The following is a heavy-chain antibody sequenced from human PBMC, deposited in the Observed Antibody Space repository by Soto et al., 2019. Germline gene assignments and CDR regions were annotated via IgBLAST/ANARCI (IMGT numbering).Heavy chain of an antibody. Sequence: PETLSLTCAVSGGSISSSNWWSWVRQPPGKGLEWIGEIYHSGSTNYNPSLKSRVTISVDKSKNQFSLKLSSVTAADTAVYYCARITDITIFGVVMPPWGVWFDPWGQGTLVTVSS. D-gene: IGHD3-3*01. CDR2: IYHSGST. CDR1: GGSISSSNW. V-gene: IGHV4-4*03. CDR3: ARITDITIFGVVMPPWGVWFDP. J-gene: IGHJ5*02.